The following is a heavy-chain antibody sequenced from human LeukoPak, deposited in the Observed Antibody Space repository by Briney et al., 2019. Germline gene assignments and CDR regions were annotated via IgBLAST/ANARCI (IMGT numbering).Heavy chain of an antibody. CDR3: ARDQITIFGVVLDY. CDR2: MNPNSGNT. CDR1: GYTFTSYD. V-gene: IGHV1-8*01. D-gene: IGHD3-3*01. J-gene: IGHJ4*02. Sequence: GASVKVSCKASGYTFTSYDINWVRQATGQGLEWMGWMNPNSGNTGYAQKFQGRVTITADESTSTAYMELSSLRSEDTAVYYCARDQITIFGVVLDYWGQGTLVTVSS.